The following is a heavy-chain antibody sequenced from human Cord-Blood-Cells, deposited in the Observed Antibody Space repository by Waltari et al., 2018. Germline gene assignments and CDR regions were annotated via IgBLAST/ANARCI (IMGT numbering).Heavy chain of an antibody. J-gene: IGHJ4*02. CDR2: ISYDGSNK. CDR3: ASGSYYFDY. Sequence: QVQLVESGGGVVQPGRSLSLSCAASGFTFSSYGMHWVRQAPGKGLEWVAVISYDGSNKYYADSVKGRFTISRDNSKNTLYLQMNSLRAEDTAVYYCASGSYYFDYWGQGTLVTVSS. CDR1: GFTFSSYG. D-gene: IGHD1-26*01. V-gene: IGHV3-30*03.